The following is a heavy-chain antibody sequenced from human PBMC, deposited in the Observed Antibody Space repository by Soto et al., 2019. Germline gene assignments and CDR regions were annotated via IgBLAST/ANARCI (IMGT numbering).Heavy chain of an antibody. CDR2: LSSDGGST. CDR3: VKDQRGNYRGNYYCYGMDV. D-gene: IGHD1-7*01. J-gene: IGHJ6*01. V-gene: IGHV3-64D*08. Sequence: GGSLGLSCSASGFTFSSYAMHWVRQAPGKGLEYVSALSSDGGSTYYADSVKGRFTISRDNSKNTLYLEMSSLRAEDTAVYYCVKDQRGNYRGNYYCYGMDVWGQGTTVTGSS. CDR1: GFTFSSYA.